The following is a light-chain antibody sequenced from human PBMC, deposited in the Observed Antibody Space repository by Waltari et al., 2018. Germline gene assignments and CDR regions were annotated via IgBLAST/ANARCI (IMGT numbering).Light chain of an antibody. CDR3: QQYGTLPAT. CDR1: QSVSTPF. CDR2: ATS. J-gene: IGKJ4*01. Sequence: VLTQSPDTLSLSPGERATLSCRASQSVSTPFFPWYQQNPGQAPRLLIFATSSRATGIPDVLRGSGSGTDFTLTISRLEPEDFAVYYCQQYGTLPATFGGETKVEIK. V-gene: IGKV3-20*01.